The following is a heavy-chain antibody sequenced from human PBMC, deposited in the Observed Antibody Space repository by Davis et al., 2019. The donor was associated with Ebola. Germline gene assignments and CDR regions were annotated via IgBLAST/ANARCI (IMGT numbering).Heavy chain of an antibody. D-gene: IGHD6-19*01. CDR3: ARHPVGWYLGAFWY. Sequence: GESLKISCAASGFTFSNYDMSWVRQSPGKGLEWVSRISGDRGSTSYADSVEGRFTISRDNSENTLYLHMNSLRADDTAVYYCARHPVGWYLGAFWYWGQGTPVTVSS. V-gene: IGHV3-23*01. CDR1: GFTFSNYD. CDR2: ISGDRGST. J-gene: IGHJ4*02.